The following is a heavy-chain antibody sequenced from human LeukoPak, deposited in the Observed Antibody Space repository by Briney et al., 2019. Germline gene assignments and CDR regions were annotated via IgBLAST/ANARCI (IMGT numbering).Heavy chain of an antibody. CDR1: GFTFNDYA. Sequence: PGVSLRLSCVASGFTFNDYAMNWVRQAPGKGLEWVSTFKTKYNQVYYAESVRGRFTISTDNSKNTVFLQMNSLGAEDTALYYCARSVPDYTRFDYWGQGALVTVSS. CDR2: FKTKYNQV. V-gene: IGHV3-23*05. J-gene: IGHJ4*02. CDR3: ARSVPDYTRFDY. D-gene: IGHD4-4*01.